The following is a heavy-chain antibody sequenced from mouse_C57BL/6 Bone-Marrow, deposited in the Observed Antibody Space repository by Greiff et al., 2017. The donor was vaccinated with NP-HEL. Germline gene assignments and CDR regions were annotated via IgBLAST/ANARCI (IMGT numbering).Heavy chain of an antibody. CDR1: GFTFSDYG. CDR2: ISSGSSTI. V-gene: IGHV5-17*01. CDR3: ARWDGSSLWYFDV. D-gene: IGHD1-1*01. J-gene: IGHJ1*03. Sequence: EVMLVESGGGLVKPGGSLKLSCAASGFTFSDYGMHWVRQAPEKGLEWVAYISSGSSTIYYADTVKGRFTISRDNAKNTLFLQMTSLRSEDTAMYYCARWDGSSLWYFDVWGTGTTVTVSS.